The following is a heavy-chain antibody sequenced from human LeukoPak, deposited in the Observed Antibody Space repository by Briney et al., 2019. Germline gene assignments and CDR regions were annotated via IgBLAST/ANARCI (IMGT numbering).Heavy chain of an antibody. V-gene: IGHV1-2*02. CDR2: INPNSGGT. CDR3: ARGYCSGGSCYLDAFDI. CDR1: GCTFTGCY. Sequence: GASVKVSCKASGCTFTGCYMHWVRQAPGQGLEWMGWINPNSGGTNYAQKFQGRVTMTRDTSISTAYMELSRLRSDDTAVYYCARGYCSGGSCYLDAFDIWGQGTMVTVSS. D-gene: IGHD2-15*01. J-gene: IGHJ3*02.